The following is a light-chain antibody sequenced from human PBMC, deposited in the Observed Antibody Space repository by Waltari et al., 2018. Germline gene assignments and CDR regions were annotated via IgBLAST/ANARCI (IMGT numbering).Light chain of an antibody. J-gene: IGKJ4*01. CDR3: QQRSNWPKFT. CDR2: DAS. Sequence: EIVLTQSPATLSLSPGERATLSCSASQSVSSYLAWYQQKPGQAPRLLIYDASNRATGIPARFSGSGSGTDFTLTISSLEPEDFAVYYCQQRSNWPKFTFGGGTKLEIK. CDR1: QSVSSY. V-gene: IGKV3-11*01.